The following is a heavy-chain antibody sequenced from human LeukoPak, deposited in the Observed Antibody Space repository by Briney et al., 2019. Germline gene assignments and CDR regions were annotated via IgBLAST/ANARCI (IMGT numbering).Heavy chain of an antibody. CDR1: GGSISSSSYY. D-gene: IGHD5-18*01. J-gene: IGHJ4*02. CDR3: ARLGYSYAAVDY. V-gene: IGHV4-39*01. CDR2: IYYSGST. Sequence: TSETLSLTCTVSGGSISSSSYYWGWIRQPPGKGLEWIGSIYYSGSTYYNPSLKSRVTISVDTSKNQFSLKLSSVTAADTAVYYCARLGYSYAAVDYWGQGTLVTVSS.